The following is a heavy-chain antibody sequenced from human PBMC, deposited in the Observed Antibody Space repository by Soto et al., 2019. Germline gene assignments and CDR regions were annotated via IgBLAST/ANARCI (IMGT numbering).Heavy chain of an antibody. D-gene: IGHD1-20*01. CDR2: TNTDGRST. CDR3: ARITNNWYFDL. Sequence: EVQLEESGGGLVQPGGSLRLSCAASGFTFSSYWMHWVRQAPGKGLVWVSRTNTDGRSTSYADSVKGRFTISRDNAKNMLYLQMNSLRAEDTAVYYCARITNNWYFDLWGRGTLVTVSS. CDR1: GFTFSSYW. V-gene: IGHV3-74*01. J-gene: IGHJ2*01.